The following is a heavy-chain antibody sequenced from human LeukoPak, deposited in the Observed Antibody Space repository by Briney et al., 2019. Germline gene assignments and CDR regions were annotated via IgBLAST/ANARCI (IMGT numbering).Heavy chain of an antibody. CDR2: ISNPSSTR. D-gene: IGHD6-13*01. CDR1: GFIFSDYY. J-gene: IGHJ4*02. CDR3: AKDSSKWSLDS. Sequence: GGSLRLSCDASGFIFSDYYMSWVRQAPGKGLEWISYISNPSSTRYYADSVKGRFTISRDNAKNSLYLQMNSLRPEDTAVYYCAKDSSKWSLDSWGRGTLVTVSS. V-gene: IGHV3-11*04.